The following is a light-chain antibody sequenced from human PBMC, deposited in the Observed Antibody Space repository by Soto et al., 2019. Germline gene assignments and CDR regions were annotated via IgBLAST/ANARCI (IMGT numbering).Light chain of an antibody. Sequence: EKVLTQSPATLSVSPAQRVTPWCRASQSVSSHLAWYQQMPGQAPRLLIYGASTRATGVPDRFSGSGSGTDFALTISRVEPEDFAIYFCQQYGSSPGTFGQGTKVDIK. CDR1: QSVSSH. V-gene: IGKV3-20*01. J-gene: IGKJ1*01. CDR2: GAS. CDR3: QQYGSSPGT.